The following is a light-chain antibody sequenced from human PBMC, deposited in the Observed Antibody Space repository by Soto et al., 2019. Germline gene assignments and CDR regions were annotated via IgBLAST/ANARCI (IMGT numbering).Light chain of an antibody. V-gene: IGLV1-44*01. CDR1: SSNIGSNT. J-gene: IGLJ1*01. Sequence: VLTDPRSASGTPWQRVTISCSGSSSNIGSNTVNWYQQLPGTAPKLLIYSNNQRPSGVPDRFSGSKSGTSASLAISGLQSEDEADYYCAAWDDSLNGLYVFGTGTKATVL. CDR2: SNN. CDR3: AAWDDSLNGLYV.